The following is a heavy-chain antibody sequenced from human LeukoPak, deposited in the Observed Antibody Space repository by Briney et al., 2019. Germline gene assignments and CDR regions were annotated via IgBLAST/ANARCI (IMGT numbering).Heavy chain of an antibody. D-gene: IGHD2-15*01. CDR2: IYYSGST. J-gene: IGHJ5*02. CDR3: ATWGAKEGYCSGGSCVEGDWFDP. V-gene: IGHV4-39*07. Sequence: PSETLSLTCTVSGGSISSSSYYWGWIRQPPGKGLEWIGSIYYSGSTYYYPSLKSRVTISVDTSKKQFSLKLSSVTAADTAVYYCATWGAKEGYCSGGSCVEGDWFDPWGQGTLVIVSS. CDR1: GGSISSSSYY.